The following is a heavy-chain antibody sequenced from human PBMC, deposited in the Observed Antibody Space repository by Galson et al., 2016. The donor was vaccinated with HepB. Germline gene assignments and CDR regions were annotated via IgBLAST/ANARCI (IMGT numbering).Heavy chain of an antibody. CDR1: EFSVINNY. CDR3: ASPLTGLAY. Sequence: SLRLSCAASEFSVINNYVMWVRQAAGKGLEWVSDIYARGSKNYAASVEGRFTISRDNSQNTVYLQMNSLRPEDTALYYCASPLTGLAYWGRGTLVAVSS. J-gene: IGHJ4*02. D-gene: IGHD7-27*01. V-gene: IGHV3-66*02. CDR2: IYARGSK.